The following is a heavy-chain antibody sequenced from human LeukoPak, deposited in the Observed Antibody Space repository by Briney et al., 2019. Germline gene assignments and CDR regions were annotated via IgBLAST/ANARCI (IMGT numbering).Heavy chain of an antibody. V-gene: IGHV4-34*01. CDR1: GGSFSGYY. CDR2: INHSGST. J-gene: IGHJ3*02. D-gene: IGHD3-3*01. CDR3: AREGRYFWSGYYTDAFDI. Sequence: KPSETLSLTCAVYGGSFSGYYWSWIRQPPGKGLEWIGEINHSGSTNYNPSLKSRVTISVDTSKNQFFLKLSSVTAADTAVYYCAREGRYFWSGYYTDAFDIWGQGTMVTVSS.